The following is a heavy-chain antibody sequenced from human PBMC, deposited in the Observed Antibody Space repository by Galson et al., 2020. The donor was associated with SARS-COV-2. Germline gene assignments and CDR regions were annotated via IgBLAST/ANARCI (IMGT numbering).Heavy chain of an antibody. CDR3: ARYYGSGRNYFDY. V-gene: IGHV1-2*02. Sequence: GESLKISCKASGYTFTGYYMHWVRQAPGQGLEWMGWINPNSGGTNYAQKFQGRVTMTRDTSISTAYMELSRLRSDDTAVYYCARYYGSGRNYFDYWCQGTLVTVSS. J-gene: IGHJ4*02. D-gene: IGHD3-10*01. CDR2: INPNSGGT. CDR1: GYTFTGYY.